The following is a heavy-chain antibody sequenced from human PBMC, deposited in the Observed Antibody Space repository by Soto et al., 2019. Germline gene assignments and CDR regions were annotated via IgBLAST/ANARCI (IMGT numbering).Heavy chain of an antibody. V-gene: IGHV1-18*01. CDR1: GYTFTSYG. CDR2: ISAYNGNT. D-gene: IGHD2-21*02. CDR3: ARDQVGGDIVVVTADPDFDY. Sequence: QVQLVQSGAEVKKPGASVKVSCKASGYTFTSYGISWVRQAPGQGLEWMGWISAYNGNTNYAQKLQGRVTMTPDTSTSTAYMELRSLRSDDTAVYYCARDQVGGDIVVVTADPDFDYWGQGTLVTVSS. J-gene: IGHJ4*02.